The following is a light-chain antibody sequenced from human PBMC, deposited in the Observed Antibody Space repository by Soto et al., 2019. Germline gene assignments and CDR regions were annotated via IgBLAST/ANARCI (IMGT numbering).Light chain of an antibody. Sequence: LQMTQSPSSLSASVGDEVTITCRARQTIMNYLNWYQVKPGKPPRLLIYAASSLQSGVPSRFSGSGSGTNFSLTISRLQPEDFATYYCQQSYDTPRTFGEGTKVDIK. CDR1: QTIMNY. J-gene: IGKJ1*01. V-gene: IGKV1-39*01. CDR2: AAS. CDR3: QQSYDTPRT.